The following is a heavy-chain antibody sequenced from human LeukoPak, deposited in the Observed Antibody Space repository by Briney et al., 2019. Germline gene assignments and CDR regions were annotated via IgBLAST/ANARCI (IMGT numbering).Heavy chain of an antibody. V-gene: IGHV4-34*01. J-gene: IGHJ4*02. CDR1: GGSFSGYY. CDR3: ARGVVGY. D-gene: IGHD3-16*01. Sequence: SETLSLTCAVYGGSFSGYYWSWIRQPPGKGLEWIGEINHSGSTNYNPSLKSRVTISVDTSKNQFSLKLSSVTAADTAVYECARGVVGYWGQGTLVTVSS. CDR2: INHSGST.